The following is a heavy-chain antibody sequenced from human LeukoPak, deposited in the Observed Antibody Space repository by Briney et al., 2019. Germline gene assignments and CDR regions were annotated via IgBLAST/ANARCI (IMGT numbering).Heavy chain of an antibody. J-gene: IGHJ4*02. CDR1: GFTFSSYG. D-gene: IGHD1-7*01. CDR3: AGGGWNYVFNY. CDR2: ISYDGSNK. V-gene: IGHV3-30*03. Sequence: GRSLRLSCAASGFTFSSYGMHWVRQAPGKGLEWVAVISYDGSNKYYADSVKGRFTISRDNSKNTLYLQMNSLRAEDTAVYYCAGGGWNYVFNYWGQGTLVTVSS.